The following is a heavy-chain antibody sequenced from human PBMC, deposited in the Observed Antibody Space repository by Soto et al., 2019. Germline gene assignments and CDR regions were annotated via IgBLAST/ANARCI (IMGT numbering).Heavy chain of an antibody. CDR1: GGSISSYY. V-gene: IGHV4-59*01. Sequence: SETLSLTCTVSGGSISSYYWSWIRQPPGKGLEWIGYIYYSGSTNYNPSLKSRVTISVDTSKNQFSLKLSSVTAADTAVYYCARGRHCSSTSCYHYYYMDVWGKGTTVTVSS. D-gene: IGHD2-2*01. J-gene: IGHJ6*03. CDR2: IYYSGST. CDR3: ARGRHCSSTSCYHYYYMDV.